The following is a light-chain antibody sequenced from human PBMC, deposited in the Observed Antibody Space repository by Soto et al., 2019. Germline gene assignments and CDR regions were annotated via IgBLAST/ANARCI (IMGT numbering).Light chain of an antibody. Sequence: QTVVTQPPSASRTPGQRVTISCSGSSSNIGSNTVNWYQQLPGTAPRLLIYATNQRPSGVPDRFSGSKSGTSASLAISGLQSEDEADYYCAPWDDSLNGPVFGGGTKLTVL. CDR2: ATN. CDR1: SSNIGSNT. CDR3: APWDDSLNGPV. V-gene: IGLV1-44*01. J-gene: IGLJ3*02.